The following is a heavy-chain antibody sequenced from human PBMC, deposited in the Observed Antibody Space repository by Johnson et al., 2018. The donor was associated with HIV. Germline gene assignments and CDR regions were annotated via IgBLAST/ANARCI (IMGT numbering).Heavy chain of an antibody. CDR2: ISYDGSNT. CDR3: ASRQYFSSFDI. J-gene: IGHJ3*02. V-gene: IGHV3-30*14. CDR1: KFTFSTYV. Sequence: QVQLVESGGGVVQPGRCLRLSCAASKFTFSTYVMHWVRQAPGKGLEWVAVISYDGSNTYFADSVKGRFTISKDNSKNTLYLQMNSLRAEDTAVYYCASRQYFSSFDIWGQGTMVTVSS. D-gene: IGHD3-3*01.